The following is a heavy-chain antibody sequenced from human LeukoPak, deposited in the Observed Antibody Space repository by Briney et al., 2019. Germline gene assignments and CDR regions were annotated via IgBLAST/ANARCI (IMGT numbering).Heavy chain of an antibody. D-gene: IGHD6-19*01. J-gene: IGHJ4*02. V-gene: IGHV3-66*01. CDR2: IYSGGST. CDR1: GFTVNSNY. Sequence: GGSLRLSCAASGFTVNSNYMSWVRQAPGKGLEWVSVIYSGGSTYYADPVKGRFTISRDNSKNTLYLQMNSLRAEDTAVYYCARVQIAVAGIPASNYFDYWGKGTLVTVS. CDR3: ARVQIAVAGIPASNYFDY.